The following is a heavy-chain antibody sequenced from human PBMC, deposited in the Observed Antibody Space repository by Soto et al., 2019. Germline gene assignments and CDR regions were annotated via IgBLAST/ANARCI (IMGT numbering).Heavy chain of an antibody. CDR3: ARGPPRVYSSRKNWFDP. V-gene: IGHV1-8*01. D-gene: IGHD6-13*01. CDR2: MNPNSGNT. Sequence: ASVKVSCKASGYTFTSYYINWVRQATGQGLEWMGWMNPNSGNTGYAQKFQGRVTMTRNTSISTAYMELSSLRSEDTAVYYCARGPPRVYSSRKNWFDPWGQGTLVTVSS. CDR1: GYTFTSYY. J-gene: IGHJ5*02.